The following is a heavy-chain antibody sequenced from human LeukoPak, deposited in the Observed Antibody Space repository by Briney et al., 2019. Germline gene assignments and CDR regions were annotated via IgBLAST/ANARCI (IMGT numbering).Heavy chain of an antibody. CDR2: INHSGST. D-gene: IGHD3-22*01. CDR3: ARGPYYYDSSGYYYYYYYMDV. J-gene: IGHJ6*03. CDR1: GGSFSGCY. V-gene: IGHV4-34*01. Sequence: SETLSLTCAVYGGSFSGCYWSWLRQPPGRGRAWIGEINHSGSTNYNPSLKSRVTISVDTSKNQFSLKLSSVTAADTAVYYCARGPYYYDSSGYYYYYYYMDVWGKGTTVTVSS.